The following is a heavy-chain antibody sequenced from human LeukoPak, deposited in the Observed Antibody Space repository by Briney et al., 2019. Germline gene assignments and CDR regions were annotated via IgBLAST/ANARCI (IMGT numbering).Heavy chain of an antibody. Sequence: PSETLSLTCAVYGGSFSGYYWSWIRQPPGKGLEWIGEINHSGSTNYNPSLKSRVTISVDTSKNQFSLKLSSVTAADTAVYYCASSYYYGSGSYYNAYHNYWGQGTLVTVSS. CDR1: GGSFSGYY. CDR3: ASSYYYGSGSYYNAYHNY. D-gene: IGHD3-10*01. CDR2: INHSGST. J-gene: IGHJ4*02. V-gene: IGHV4-34*01.